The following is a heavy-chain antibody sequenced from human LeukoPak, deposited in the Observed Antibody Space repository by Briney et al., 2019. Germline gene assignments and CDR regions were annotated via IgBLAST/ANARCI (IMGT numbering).Heavy chain of an antibody. V-gene: IGHV3-11*01. J-gene: IGHJ4*02. CDR2: ISSGGSTI. Sequence: GGSLRLSCAASGFTFSDYYMSWIRQAPGKGLEWGSYISSGGSTIYYADSVKGRFTISRDNAKNSRYLQMNSLRAEDTAVYYYASSDYYASSGYAWWGQGTLVTVSS. D-gene: IGHD3-22*01. CDR1: GFTFSDYY. CDR3: ASSDYYASSGYAW.